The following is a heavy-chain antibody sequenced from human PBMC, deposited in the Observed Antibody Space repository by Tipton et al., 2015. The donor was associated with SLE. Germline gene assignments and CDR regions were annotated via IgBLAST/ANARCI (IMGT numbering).Heavy chain of an antibody. CDR1: GDSITTTD. CDR3: ASSLLTGIDY. J-gene: IGHJ4*02. V-gene: IGHV3-30*04. D-gene: IGHD6-13*01. Sequence: SLRLSCSVSGDSITTTDYYWGWLRQPPGKGLEWMAIVSYDGRNKHYADSVKGRCTISRDNSKNTLYLQMNSLRAEDTAVYYCASSLLTGIDYWGQGTLVTVSS. CDR2: VSYDGRNK.